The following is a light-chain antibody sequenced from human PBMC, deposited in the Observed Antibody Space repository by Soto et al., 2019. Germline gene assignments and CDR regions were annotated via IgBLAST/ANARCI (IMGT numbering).Light chain of an antibody. V-gene: IGLV1-40*01. J-gene: IGLJ2*01. Sequence: QSVLTQPPSVSGAPGQRVTISCTGSSSNIGAGYDVHWYQQLPGTAPKLLIYGNSNRPSGVPDRFSGSKSVTSASLAITGLQAEDEADYYCQSYYSSLSGLVFGGGTKVTVL. CDR1: SSNIGAGYD. CDR2: GNS. CDR3: QSYYSSLSGLV.